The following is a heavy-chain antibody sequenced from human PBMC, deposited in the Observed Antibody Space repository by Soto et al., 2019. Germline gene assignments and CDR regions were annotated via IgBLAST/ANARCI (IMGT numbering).Heavy chain of an antibody. J-gene: IGHJ6*02. V-gene: IGHV1-2*02. CDR2: INPNSGGT. Sequence: EASVKVSCKASGYTFTGYYMHWVRQAPGQGLEGMGWINPNSGGTNYAQKFQGRVTMTRDTSISTAYMELSRLRSDDTAVYYCASPTVGCSSTSCYYYYYGMDVWGQGTTVTVSS. CDR1: GYTFTGYY. D-gene: IGHD2-2*01. CDR3: ASPTVGCSSTSCYYYYYGMDV.